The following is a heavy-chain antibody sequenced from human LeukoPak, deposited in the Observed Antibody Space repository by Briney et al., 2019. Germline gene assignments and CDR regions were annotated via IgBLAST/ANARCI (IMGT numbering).Heavy chain of an antibody. CDR2: IYYSGST. V-gene: IGHV4-59*01. CDR3: ARESCTMVRGVIIDY. D-gene: IGHD3-10*01. CDR1: GGSISSYY. J-gene: IGHJ4*02. Sequence: SETLSLTCTVSGGSISSYYWSWIRQPPGKGLEWIGYIYYSGSTNYNPSLKSRVTISVDTSKNQFSLKLSSVTAADTAVYYCARESCTMVRGVIIDYWGQGTLVTVSS.